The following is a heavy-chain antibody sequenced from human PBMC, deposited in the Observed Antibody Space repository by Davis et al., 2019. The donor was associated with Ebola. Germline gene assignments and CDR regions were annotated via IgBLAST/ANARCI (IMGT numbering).Heavy chain of an antibody. V-gene: IGHV3-7*01. Sequence: PGGSLRLSCAASGFTFSGHQMSWVRQAPGKGLEWVGYIMQNGNDKYYADSVKGRFTISRDNAKNSLFLQMNSLRADDTAVYYCARDWSNMAAGRSNDYWGQGTLVTVSS. D-gene: IGHD2/OR15-2a*01. CDR3: ARDWSNMAAGRSNDY. CDR2: IMQNGNDK. CDR1: GFTFSGHQ. J-gene: IGHJ4*02.